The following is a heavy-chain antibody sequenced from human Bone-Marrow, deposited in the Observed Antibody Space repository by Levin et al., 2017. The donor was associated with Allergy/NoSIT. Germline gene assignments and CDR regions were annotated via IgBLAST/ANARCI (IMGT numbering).Heavy chain of an antibody. Sequence: GGSPRLSCAASGFHFNSYAMHWVRQAPGKGLEWVAVMSYDGGNEYYAESVKGRFSISRDKSKSTLYLQLNSLRPEDTGVYHCAKDQDMGIHYYFYAMDVWGQGTTVTVSS. V-gene: IGHV3-30*18. CDR1: GFHFNSYA. CDR3: AKDQDMGIHYYFYAMDV. D-gene: IGHD2-15*01. CDR2: MSYDGGNE. J-gene: IGHJ6*02.